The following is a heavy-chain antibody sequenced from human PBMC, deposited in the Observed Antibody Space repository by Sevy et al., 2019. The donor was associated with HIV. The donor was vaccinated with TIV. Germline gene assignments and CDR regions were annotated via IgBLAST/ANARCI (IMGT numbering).Heavy chain of an antibody. V-gene: IGHV3-15*01. CDR1: GFTFSNAW. CDR2: IKSKTDGGTT. J-gene: IGHJ5*02. CDR3: TTDPPGGVDP. D-gene: IGHD6-25*01. Sequence: GGSLRLSCAASGFTFSNAWMSWVRQAPGKGLEWVGRIKSKTDGGTTDYAAPVKGRFTILSDDSKNTLYLQMNSLKPEDTAVYYCTTDPPGGVDPWGQGTLVTVSS.